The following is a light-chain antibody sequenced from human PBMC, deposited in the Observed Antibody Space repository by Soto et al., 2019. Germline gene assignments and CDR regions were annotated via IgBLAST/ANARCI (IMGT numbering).Light chain of an antibody. CDR3: QQRHMWPIK. V-gene: IGKV3-11*01. CDR1: QSFRGL. CDR2: DAY. Sequence: EVVLTQAPVALSLSTWERATLSCRASQSFRGLLAWYQQKPGQAPRLLIYDAYNRATGIPPRFSGSGSGTDFTLTISSLEPEDSAVYYCQQRHMWPIKFGQGTRLEIK. J-gene: IGKJ5*01.